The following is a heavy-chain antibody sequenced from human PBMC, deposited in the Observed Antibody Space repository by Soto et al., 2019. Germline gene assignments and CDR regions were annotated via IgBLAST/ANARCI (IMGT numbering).Heavy chain of an antibody. CDR1: GFTFSSYA. CDR2: ISGSGGST. V-gene: IGHV3-23*01. J-gene: IGHJ4*02. Sequence: PGGSLRLSCAASGFTFSSYAMGWVRQAPGKGLEWVSAISGSGGSTYYADSVKGRFTISRDNSKNTLYLQMNSLRAEDTAVYYCAKFMGYCSSTSCYSYFDYWGQGTLVTVSS. D-gene: IGHD2-2*02. CDR3: AKFMGYCSSTSCYSYFDY.